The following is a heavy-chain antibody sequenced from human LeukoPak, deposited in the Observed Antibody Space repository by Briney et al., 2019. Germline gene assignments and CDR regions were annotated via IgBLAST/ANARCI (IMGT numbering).Heavy chain of an antibody. CDR3: ARRFCTNTNCYAMDV. J-gene: IGHJ6*03. D-gene: IGHD2-8*01. CDR1: GFSFITYT. CDR2: INIDGKYT. Sequence: GGSLRLSCAASGFSFITYTMAWVLQAPGRGLAWVSSINIDGKYTYYADSVKGRFTISRDNARNSLFLQVNSLRAEDTAVYYCARRFCTNTNCYAMDVWGKGTTVTVSS. V-gene: IGHV3-21*01.